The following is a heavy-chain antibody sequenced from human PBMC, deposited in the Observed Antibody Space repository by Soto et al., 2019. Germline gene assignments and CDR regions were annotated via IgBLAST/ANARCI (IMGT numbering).Heavy chain of an antibody. V-gene: IGHV1-69*12. CDR1: GGTFSSYA. D-gene: IGHD3-3*02. CDR2: IIPLFRTP. Sequence: QVQLVQSGAEVKEPGSSVKVSCQASGGTFSSYALSWVRQAPGQGLEWMGGIIPLFRTPDYAQKFQGRVTITAHESTSTAYMELSSLRSEDTAIYYCARDNGRPQLGGNYYYITDVWGQGTTITVSS. CDR3: ARDNGRPQLGGNYYYITDV. J-gene: IGHJ6*02.